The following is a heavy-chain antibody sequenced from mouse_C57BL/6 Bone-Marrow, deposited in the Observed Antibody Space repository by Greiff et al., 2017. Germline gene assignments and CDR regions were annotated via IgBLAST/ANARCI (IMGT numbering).Heavy chain of an antibody. D-gene: IGHD2-5*01. CDR3: ARGNSKGGYAMDY. CDR1: GYTFTSYW. V-gene: IGHV1-69*01. CDR2: IDPSDSYT. J-gene: IGHJ4*01. Sequence: VQLQQSGAELVMPGASVKLSCKASGYTFTSYWLHWVKQRPGQGLEWIGEIDPSDSYTNYNQKFKGKSTLTVDKSSSTAYMQLSSLTSEDSAVYYCARGNSKGGYAMDYWGQGTPVTVSS.